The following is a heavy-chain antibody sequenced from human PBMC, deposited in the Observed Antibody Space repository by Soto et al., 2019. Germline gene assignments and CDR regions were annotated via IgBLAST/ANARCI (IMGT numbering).Heavy chain of an antibody. CDR3: ARATTTVTTFGMDV. CDR2: IYYSGST. J-gene: IGHJ6*02. D-gene: IGHD4-17*01. V-gene: IGHV4-59*07. CDR1: GGTISSYY. Sequence: SDSLSLTCTVCGGTISSYYWSWSRKPPGKGLEWIGYIYYSGSTNYNPSLKSRVTISVDTSKNQFSLKLSSVTAADTAVYYCARATTTVTTFGMDVWGQGTTVTVSS.